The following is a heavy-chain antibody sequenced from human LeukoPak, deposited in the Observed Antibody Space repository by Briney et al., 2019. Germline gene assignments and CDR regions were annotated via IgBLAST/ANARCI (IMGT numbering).Heavy chain of an antibody. D-gene: IGHD3-22*01. J-gene: IGHJ6*02. V-gene: IGHV1-18*01. CDR3: ARDDYYDSSGYYPAGYYYGMDV. CDR1: GYTFTSYG. CDR2: ISAYNGNT. Sequence: ASVKVSCKASGYTFTSYGISWVRQAPGQGLEWMGWISAYNGNTNYAQKLQGRVTMTTDTSTSTAYMELRSLRSDDTAVYHCARDDYYDSSGYYPAGYYYGMDVWGQGTTVTVSS.